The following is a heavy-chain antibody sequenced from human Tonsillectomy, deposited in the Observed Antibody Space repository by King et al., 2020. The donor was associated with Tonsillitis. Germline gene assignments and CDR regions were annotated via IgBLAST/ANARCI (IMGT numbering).Heavy chain of an antibody. V-gene: IGHV3-20*04. CDR2: INWNGGST. J-gene: IGHJ3*02. Sequence: EGQLVESGGGVARPGGSLRLSCAASGFTFDDYGMSWVRQAPGKGLEWVCGINWNGGSTGYADSVKGRFTISRDNAKNSLYLQMNSLRAEDTALYYCARVGTMMVVVTRGPAFDIWGQGTMVTVSS. CDR1: GFTFDDYG. D-gene: IGHD3-22*01. CDR3: ARVGTMMVVVTRGPAFDI.